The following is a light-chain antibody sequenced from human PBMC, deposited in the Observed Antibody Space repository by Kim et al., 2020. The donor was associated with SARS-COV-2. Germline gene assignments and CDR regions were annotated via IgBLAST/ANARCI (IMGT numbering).Light chain of an antibody. CDR1: QSVSGN. CDR2: GAS. Sequence: EVVMTQTPATLSVSPGDRATLSCRASQSVSGNLAWYQQKPGQSPRLLIYGASIRATGIPARFSGSASGTEFTLTITSLQSEDVAVYFCQQYANWLLTFGGGTKVDIK. CDR3: QQYANWLLT. V-gene: IGKV3D-15*01. J-gene: IGKJ4*01.